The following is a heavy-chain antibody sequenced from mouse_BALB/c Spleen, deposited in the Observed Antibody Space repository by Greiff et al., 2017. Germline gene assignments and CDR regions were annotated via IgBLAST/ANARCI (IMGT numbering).Heavy chain of an antibody. V-gene: IGHV5-17*02. D-gene: IGHD2-1*01. CDR1: GFTFSSFG. Sequence: DVMLVESGGGLVQPGGSRKLSCAASGFTFSSFGMHWVRQAPEKGLEWVAYISSGSSTIYYADTVKGRFTISRDNPKNTLFLQMTSLRSEDTAMYYCARGGNYEAWFAYWGQGTLVTVSA. CDR2: ISSGSSTI. CDR3: ARGGNYEAWFAY. J-gene: IGHJ3*01.